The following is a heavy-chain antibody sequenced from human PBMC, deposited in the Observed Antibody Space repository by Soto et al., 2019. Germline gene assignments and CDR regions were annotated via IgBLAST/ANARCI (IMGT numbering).Heavy chain of an antibody. CDR3: ASGKRFDY. Sequence: VGSLRLSCASSVFTFSSYWMSCVRQSPGKGLEWVANIKQDGSEKYYVDSVKGRFTISRDNAKNSLYLQMNSLRAEDTAVYYCASGKRFDYWGQGTPVTVSS. J-gene: IGHJ4*02. V-gene: IGHV3-7*01. CDR2: IKQDGSEK. D-gene: IGHD2-15*01. CDR1: VFTFSSYW.